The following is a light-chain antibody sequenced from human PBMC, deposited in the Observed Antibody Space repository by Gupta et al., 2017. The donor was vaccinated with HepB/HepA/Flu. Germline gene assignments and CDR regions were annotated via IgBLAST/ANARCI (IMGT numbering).Light chain of an antibody. Sequence: QLVLTQSPSASASLGASVKLTCTLSSGHSSYAIAVHQKQPEKGPRFLMKINSDGSHTKGDGIPDRFSGSSSGAERYLSISSLQTEDEAHYYCQSWGTGSRGVFGGGTNLTVL. CDR3: QSWGTGSRGV. V-gene: IGLV4-69*01. J-gene: IGLJ3*02. CDR2: INSDGSH. CDR1: SGHSSYA.